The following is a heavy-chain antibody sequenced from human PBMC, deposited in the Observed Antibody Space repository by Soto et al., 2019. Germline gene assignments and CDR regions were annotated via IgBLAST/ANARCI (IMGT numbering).Heavy chain of an antibody. V-gene: IGHV4-39*01. CDR2: IYYSGST. CDR3: ARRRDLGATTLDY. J-gene: IGHJ4*02. D-gene: IGHD1-26*01. CDR1: GGSISSSRYY. Sequence: QLQLQESGPGLVKPSETLSLTGTVSGGSISSSRYYWGWIRQPPGKGLEWIGSIYYSGSTYYNPSLKSRVTISVDTSKNQFSLKLSSVTAADTAVYDCARRRDLGATTLDYWGQGTLVAVSA.